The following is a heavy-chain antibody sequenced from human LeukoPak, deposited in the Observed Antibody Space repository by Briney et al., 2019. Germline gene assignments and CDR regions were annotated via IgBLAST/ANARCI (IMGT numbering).Heavy chain of an antibody. D-gene: IGHD1-26*01. CDR2: ISGSGGST. J-gene: IGHJ4*02. CDR1: GFTFSSYA. Sequence: PGGSLRPSCAASGFTFSSYAMSWVRQAPGKGLEWVSAISGSGGSTYYADSVKGRFTISRDNSKNTLYLQMNSLRAEDTAVYYCAKDSGIVGATNPYYWGQGTLVTVSS. CDR3: AKDSGIVGATNPYY. V-gene: IGHV3-23*01.